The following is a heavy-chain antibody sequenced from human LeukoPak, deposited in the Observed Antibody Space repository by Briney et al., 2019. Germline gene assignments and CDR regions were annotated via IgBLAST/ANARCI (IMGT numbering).Heavy chain of an antibody. CDR2: INNSGDDT. Sequence: GGSLRLSCAASGFTFSSHAMGWVRQAPGKGLEWVSSINNSGDDTYYADSVKGRFTISRDNSKNTLYLQMNSLRAEDTAVYYCAKDPLGSGYGRYFDYWGQGTLVTVSS. D-gene: IGHD3-22*01. J-gene: IGHJ4*02. CDR3: AKDPLGSGYGRYFDY. CDR1: GFTFSSHA. V-gene: IGHV3-23*01.